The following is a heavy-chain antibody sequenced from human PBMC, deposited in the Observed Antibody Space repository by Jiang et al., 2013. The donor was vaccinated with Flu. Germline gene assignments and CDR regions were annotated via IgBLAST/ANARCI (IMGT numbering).Heavy chain of an antibody. Sequence: GPGLVKPSGTLSLTCTVSGGSISSRNYYWGWIRQPPEKGLEWIGTIYYSGSTYYSASLKSRVTISVDTSKNQFSLKVSSVTAADTAVYYCASEYNSRWYDYWGQGTLVTVSS. CDR2: IYYSGST. V-gene: IGHV4-39*01. CDR3: ASEYNSRWYDY. D-gene: IGHD6-19*01. J-gene: IGHJ4*02. CDR1: GGSISSRNYY.